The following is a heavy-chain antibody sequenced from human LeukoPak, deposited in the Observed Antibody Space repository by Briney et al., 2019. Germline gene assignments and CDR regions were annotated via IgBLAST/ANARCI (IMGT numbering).Heavy chain of an antibody. J-gene: IGHJ4*02. D-gene: IGHD4-23*01. CDR2: IIPIFGTA. Sequence: GASVTVSCKASGGTFSSYAISWVRQAPGQGLEWMGGIIPIFGTANYAQKFQGRVTITADESTSTAYMELSSLRSEDTAVYYCARESATTTVVTPWYFDYWGQGTQVTVSS. CDR1: GGTFSSYA. CDR3: ARESATTTVVTPWYFDY. V-gene: IGHV1-69*13.